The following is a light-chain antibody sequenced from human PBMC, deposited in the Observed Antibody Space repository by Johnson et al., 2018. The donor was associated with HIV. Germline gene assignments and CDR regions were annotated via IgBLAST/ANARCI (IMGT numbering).Light chain of an antibody. J-gene: IGLJ1*01. V-gene: IGLV1-51*01. CDR2: DNN. Sequence: QSVLTQPPSVSAAPGQKVTISCSGSSSNIGNNYVSWYQQLPGTAPKLLIYDNNKRPSGIPDRFSGSKSGTSATLGITGLQTGDEADYYCGTWDSSLSADSYVFGSGTRVTGL. CDR3: GTWDSSLSADSYV. CDR1: SSNIGNNY.